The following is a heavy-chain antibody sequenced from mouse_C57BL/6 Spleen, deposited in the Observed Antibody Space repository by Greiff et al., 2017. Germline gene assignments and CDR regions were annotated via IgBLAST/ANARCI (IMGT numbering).Heavy chain of an antibody. D-gene: IGHD6-1*01. Sequence: VQLQQSGAELVRPGTSVKMSCKASGYTFPNYWIGWAKQRPGHGLEWIGDIYPGGGYTNYNEKFKGKATLTADKSSSTAYMQFSSLTSEDSAIYYCAREATYYAMDYWGQGTSVTVSS. CDR1: GYTFPNYW. CDR3: AREATYYAMDY. CDR2: IYPGGGYT. V-gene: IGHV1-63*01. J-gene: IGHJ4*01.